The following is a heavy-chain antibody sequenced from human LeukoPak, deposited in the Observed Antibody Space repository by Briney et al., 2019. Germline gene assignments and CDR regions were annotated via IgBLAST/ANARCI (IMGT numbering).Heavy chain of an antibody. CDR1: GGSFSGYY. V-gene: IGHV4-34*01. Sequence: SETLSLTCAVYGGSFSGYYWSWICQPPGKGLEWIGEINHSGSTNYNPSLKSRVTISVDTSKNQFSLKLSSVTAADTAVYYCARGPRNLIVGAKRFDYWGQGTLVTVSS. J-gene: IGHJ4*02. CDR2: INHSGST. CDR3: ARGPRNLIVGAKRFDY. D-gene: IGHD1-26*01.